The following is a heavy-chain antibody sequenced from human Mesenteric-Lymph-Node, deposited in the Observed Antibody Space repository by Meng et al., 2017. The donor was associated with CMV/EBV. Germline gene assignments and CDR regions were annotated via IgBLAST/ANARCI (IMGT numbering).Heavy chain of an antibody. Sequence: HVVATLCNPSGTLSPTCAVYGGSFSGYYWSWIRQPSGKGLEWIGEINHSGSTNYNPSLKSRVTISVDTSKNQFSLKLSSVTAADTAVYYCARHQRWLKSEGGFNYWGQGTPVTVSS. J-gene: IGHJ4*02. D-gene: IGHD4-23*01. V-gene: IGHV4-34*01. CDR1: GGSFSGYY. CDR3: ARHQRWLKSEGGFNY. CDR2: INHSGST.